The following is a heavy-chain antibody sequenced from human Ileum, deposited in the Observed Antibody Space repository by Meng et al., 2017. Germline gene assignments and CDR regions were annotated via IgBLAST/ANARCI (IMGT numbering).Heavy chain of an antibody. CDR3: ASPLGY. Sequence: GESLKISCAASDFIVASDYMFWVRQASGKGLEWVSVIYNGGSTFYTDSVKSRFTISRGISKNTLYLQMNSLRAEDTAVYYCASPLGYWGQGTLVTVSS. D-gene: IGHD3-10*01. J-gene: IGHJ4*02. CDR2: IYNGGST. V-gene: IGHV3-53*01. CDR1: DFIVASDY.